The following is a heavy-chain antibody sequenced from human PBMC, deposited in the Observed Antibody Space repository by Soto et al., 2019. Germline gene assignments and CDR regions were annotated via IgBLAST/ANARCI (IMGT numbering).Heavy chain of an antibody. D-gene: IGHD3-10*01. V-gene: IGHV1-58*02. Sequence: QMQLVQSGPEVKKPGTSVKVSCKASGFTFTSSAMQWVRQARGQRLEWIGWIVVGSGNTNYAQKFQERVTITRDMSTSTAYMELSSLRSEDTAVYYFASQGRGTDYYGMDVWGQGTTVTVSS. CDR1: GFTFTSSA. CDR3: ASQGRGTDYYGMDV. CDR2: IVVGSGNT. J-gene: IGHJ6*02.